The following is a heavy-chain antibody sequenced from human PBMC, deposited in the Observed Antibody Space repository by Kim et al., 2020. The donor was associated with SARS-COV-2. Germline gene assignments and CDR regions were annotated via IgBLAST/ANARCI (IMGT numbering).Heavy chain of an antibody. CDR1: GFTFSSYG. Sequence: GGSLRLSCAASGFTFSSYGMHWVRQAPGKGLEWVAVISYDGSNKYYADSVKGRFTISRDNSKNTLYLQMNSLRAEDTAVYYCAKMGSLDDNYDILTGLTLNYYDYGMDVWGQGTTVTVSS. V-gene: IGHV3-30*18. J-gene: IGHJ6*02. CDR3: AKMGSLDDNYDILTGLTLNYYDYGMDV. D-gene: IGHD3-9*01. CDR2: ISYDGSNK.